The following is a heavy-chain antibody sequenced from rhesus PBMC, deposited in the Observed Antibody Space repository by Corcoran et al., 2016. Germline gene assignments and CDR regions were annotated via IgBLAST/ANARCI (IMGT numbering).Heavy chain of an antibody. CDR3: ARDSVGAGIDY. Sequence: QVQLQESGPGLVKPLDTLSLTCAVPGDSMSNNYWTWIRQSPGKALEWIGYIYGRGISTSYNPSLKSRVTLSVDTSKSQFSLKLTSVTAADTAVYYCARDSVGAGIDYWGQGVLVTVSS. V-gene: IGHV4S11*01. CDR1: GDSMSNNY. J-gene: IGHJ4*01. CDR2: IYGRGIST. D-gene: IGHD1-44*02.